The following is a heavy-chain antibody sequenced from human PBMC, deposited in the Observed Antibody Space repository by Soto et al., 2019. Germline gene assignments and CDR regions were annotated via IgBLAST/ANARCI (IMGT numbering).Heavy chain of an antibody. J-gene: IGHJ4*02. D-gene: IGHD3-3*01. V-gene: IGHV3-48*01. Sequence: VGSLRLSCAASGFTFSSYSMNWVRQAPGKGLEWVSYISSSSSTIYYADSVKGRFTISRDNAKNSLYLQMNSLRAEDTAVYYCARLPYYDFWSGYPGPFDYWGQGTLVTVSS. CDR3: ARLPYYDFWSGYPGPFDY. CDR2: ISSSSSTI. CDR1: GFTFSSYS.